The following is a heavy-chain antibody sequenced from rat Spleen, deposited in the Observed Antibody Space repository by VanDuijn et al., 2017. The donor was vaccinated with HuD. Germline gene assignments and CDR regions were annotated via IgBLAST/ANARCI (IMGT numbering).Heavy chain of an antibody. CDR1: GFSLTSYH. CDR2: IQSGGST. Sequence: QVQLKESEPDLVQPSQTLSLTCTVSGFSLTSYHVHWVRQPPGKSLEWMGRIQSGGSTDHNSALKSRLSISRDTSKSQVFLKMNSLQTEDTAMYFCARGALFDYWGQGVIVTVSS. V-gene: IGHV2-27*01. CDR3: ARGALFDY. J-gene: IGHJ2*01.